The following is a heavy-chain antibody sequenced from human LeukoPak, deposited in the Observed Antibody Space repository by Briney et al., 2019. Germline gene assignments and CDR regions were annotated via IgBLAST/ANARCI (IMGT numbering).Heavy chain of an antibody. D-gene: IGHD3-10*01. Sequence: SGTLSLTCAVSGGSISSSNWWSWVRQPPGMGLEWIGEIYHSGSTNYNPSLKSRVTISVDKSKNQFSLKLSSVTAADTAVYYCARRYYYGSGSYYNVGWFDPWGQGTLVTVSS. CDR3: ARRYYYGSGSYYNVGWFDP. CDR2: IYHSGST. J-gene: IGHJ5*02. CDR1: GGSISSSNW. V-gene: IGHV4-4*02.